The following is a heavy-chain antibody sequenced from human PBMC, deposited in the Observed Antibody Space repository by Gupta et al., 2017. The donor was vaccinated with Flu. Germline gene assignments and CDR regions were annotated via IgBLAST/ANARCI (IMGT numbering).Heavy chain of an antibody. V-gene: IGHV3-74*01. Sequence: EVQLVESGGGLVQPGGSLRLSCEVSGFILNTYWMHWVRQAPGKGLVWVSRINDDGETGYADSVKGRFTISRDNAQNTMYLQMNRLRVEDTAVYYCIRSSGYPDYWGQGTLVTVSS. D-gene: IGHD3-3*01. CDR3: IRSSGYPDY. CDR2: INDDGET. CDR1: GFILNTYW. J-gene: IGHJ4*02.